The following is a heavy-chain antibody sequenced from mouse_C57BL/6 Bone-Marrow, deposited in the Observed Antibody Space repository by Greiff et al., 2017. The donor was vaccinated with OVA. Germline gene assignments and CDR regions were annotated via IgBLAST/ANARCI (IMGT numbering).Heavy chain of an antibody. Sequence: VQLQQSGPELVKPGASVKISCKASGYTFTDYYMNWVKQSPGKSLEWIGDINPNNGGTSSNQKFQGKATWTIDKSSSPAYMELRSLTSEDSAVYYCSRRGGSIWFAYWGQGTLVTVSA. CDR1: GYTFTDYY. J-gene: IGHJ3*01. CDR2: INPNNGGT. V-gene: IGHV1-26*01. D-gene: IGHD1-1*02. CDR3: SRRGGSIWFAY.